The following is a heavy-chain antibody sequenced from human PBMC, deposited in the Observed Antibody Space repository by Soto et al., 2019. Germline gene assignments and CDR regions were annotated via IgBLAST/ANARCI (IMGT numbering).Heavy chain of an antibody. D-gene: IGHD6-19*01. V-gene: IGHV3-23*01. CDR2: ISGSGKSA. J-gene: IGHJ3*02. CDR1: GFTFSIYA. CDR3: AKLGSNGWYDAFDI. Sequence: GGSLRLSCAASGFTFSIYAMTWVRQAPGKGLEWVSSISGSGKSAYYADSVKGRFTFSRDNSKNTLYLQMNSLRAEDTALYYCAKLGSNGWYDAFDIWGQGTVVTVSS.